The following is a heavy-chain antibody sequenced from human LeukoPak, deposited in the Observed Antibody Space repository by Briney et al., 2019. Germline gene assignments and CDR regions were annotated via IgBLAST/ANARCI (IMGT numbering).Heavy chain of an antibody. J-gene: IGHJ4*02. Sequence: PGGSLRLSCAASGFTFSSYGMHWVRQAPGKGLEWVGVIWYDGSNKNYVDSVKGRFTISRDNSKNTLYLQMTRLRTEDTSVYYCARKYSTSWYADYWGQGTLVTVSS. CDR1: GFTFSSYG. D-gene: IGHD6-13*01. CDR2: IWYDGSNK. V-gene: IGHV3-33*01. CDR3: ARKYSTSWYADY.